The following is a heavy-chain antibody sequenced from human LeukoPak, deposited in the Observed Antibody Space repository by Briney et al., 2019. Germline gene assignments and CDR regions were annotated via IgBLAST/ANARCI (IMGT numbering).Heavy chain of an antibody. D-gene: IGHD5-12*01. CDR3: ARLDIVATGQFDP. CDR1: GYSFTGYW. CDR2: IYPGDSDT. J-gene: IGHJ5*02. V-gene: IGHV5-51*01. Sequence: GESLKISCKGSGYSFTGYWIGWVRQMPGKGLEWMGIIYPGDSDTRYSPSFQGQVTISADKSISTAYLQWSSLKASDTTMYYCARLDIVATGQFDPWGQGTLVTVSS.